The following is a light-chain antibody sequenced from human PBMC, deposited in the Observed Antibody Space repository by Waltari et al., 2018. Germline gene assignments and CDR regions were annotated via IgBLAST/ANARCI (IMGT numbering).Light chain of an antibody. CDR1: QSLLHSNGNNF. V-gene: IGKV2-28*01. J-gene: IGKJ2*01. CDR3: MQALQTPYT. Sequence: DIVLTQSPLSLPVPPGEPASISCRSSQSLLHSNGNNFLEWYLQKPGQSPQLLIYLGFNRASGVPDRFSGSGSGTDFTLKISRVEAEDVGLYYCMQALQTPYTFGQATKLEIK. CDR2: LGF.